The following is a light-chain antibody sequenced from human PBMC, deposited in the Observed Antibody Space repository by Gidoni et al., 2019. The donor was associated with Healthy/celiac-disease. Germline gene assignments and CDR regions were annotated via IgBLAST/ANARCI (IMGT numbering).Light chain of an antibody. J-gene: IGKJ1*01. Sequence: DIQMTQSPSSLSASVGDRVTITCRASKGISNYLAWFQQKPGKAPKSMIYAAYSLKSGVPSKFSGSGAGTDFTLTISRLQPEDFANYYCQQYNSYPRTFGQGTKVEIK. CDR3: QQYNSYPRT. CDR2: AAY. V-gene: IGKV1-16*02. CDR1: KGISNY.